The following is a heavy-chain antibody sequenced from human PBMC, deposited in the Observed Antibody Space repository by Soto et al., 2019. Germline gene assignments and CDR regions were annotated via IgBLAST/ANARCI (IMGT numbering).Heavy chain of an antibody. V-gene: IGHV3-21*01. D-gene: IGHD3-3*01. CDR3: ARDRGYDFWSGYYDY. CDR2: ISSSSSYI. J-gene: IGHJ4*02. Sequence: GGSLRLSCAASGFTFSSYSMNWVRQAPGKGLEWVSSISSSSSYIYYADSVKGRFTISRDNAKNSLYLQMNSLRAEDRAVYYCARDRGYDFWSGYYDYWGQGTLVTVSS. CDR1: GFTFSSYS.